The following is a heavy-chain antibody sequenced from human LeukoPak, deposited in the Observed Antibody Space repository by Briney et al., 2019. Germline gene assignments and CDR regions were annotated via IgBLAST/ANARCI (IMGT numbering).Heavy chain of an antibody. CDR1: GGSISSYY. V-gene: IGHV4-59*04. J-gene: IGHJ4*02. D-gene: IGHD5-24*01. CDR2: IYHSGST. Sequence: SETLSLTCTVSGGSISSYYWSWIRQPPGKGLEWIGYIYHSGSTYYNPSLKSRVTISVDRSKNQFSLKLSSVTAADTAVYYCASGGYTTFDYWGQGTLVTVSS. CDR3: ASGGYTTFDY.